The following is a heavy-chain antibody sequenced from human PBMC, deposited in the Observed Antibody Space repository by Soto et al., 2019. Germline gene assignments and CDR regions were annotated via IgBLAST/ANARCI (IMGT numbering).Heavy chain of an antibody. CDR3: ARDESSGYYPNDAFDI. V-gene: IGHV3-21*01. Sequence: GGSLRLSCAASGFTFSSYSMNWVRQAPGKGLEWVSSISSSSSYIYYADSVKGRFTISRDNAKNSLYLQMNSLRAEDTAVYYCARDESSGYYPNDAFDIWGQGTMVTVSS. J-gene: IGHJ3*02. CDR2: ISSSSSYI. CDR1: GFTFSSYS. D-gene: IGHD3-22*01.